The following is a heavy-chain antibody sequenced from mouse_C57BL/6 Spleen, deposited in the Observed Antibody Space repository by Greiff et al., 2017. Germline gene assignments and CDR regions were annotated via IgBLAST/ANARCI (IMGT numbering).Heavy chain of an antibody. D-gene: IGHD1-1*01. V-gene: IGHV1-4*01. J-gene: IGHJ2*01. Sequence: VKLQESGAELARPGASVKMSCKASGYTFTSYTMHWVKQRPGQGLEWIGYINPSSGYTKYNQKFKDKATLTADKSSSTAYMQLSSLTSEDSAVYYCARPTTVVVHFDYWGQGTTLTVSS. CDR1: GYTFTSYT. CDR2: INPSSGYT. CDR3: ARPTTVVVHFDY.